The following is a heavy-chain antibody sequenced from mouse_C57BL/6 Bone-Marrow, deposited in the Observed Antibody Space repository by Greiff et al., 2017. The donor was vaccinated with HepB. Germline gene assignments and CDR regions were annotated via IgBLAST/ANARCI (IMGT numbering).Heavy chain of an antibody. CDR2: IYPGSGST. D-gene: IGHD3-2*02. J-gene: IGHJ3*01. Sequence: QVQLQQSGAELVKPGASVKMSCKASGYTFTSYWITWVKQRPGQGLEWIGDIYPGSGSTNYNEKFKSKATLTVDTSSSTAYMQLSSLTSEDSAVYYCAREDSSGPSWFAYWGQGTLVTVSA. V-gene: IGHV1-55*01. CDR3: AREDSSGPSWFAY. CDR1: GYTFTSYW.